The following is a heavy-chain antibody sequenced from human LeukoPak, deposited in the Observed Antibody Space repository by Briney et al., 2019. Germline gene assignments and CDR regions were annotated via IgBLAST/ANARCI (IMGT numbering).Heavy chain of an antibody. Sequence: GASVKVSCKASGYTFTSYDINWVRQATGQGLEWMGWMNPNSGNTGYAQKFQGRVTITRNTSISTAYMELSSLRSEDTAVYYCARGTYSKRDFDYWGQGTLVTVSS. J-gene: IGHJ4*02. CDR3: ARGTYSKRDFDY. D-gene: IGHD4-11*01. CDR1: GYTFTSYD. V-gene: IGHV1-8*01. CDR2: MNPNSGNT.